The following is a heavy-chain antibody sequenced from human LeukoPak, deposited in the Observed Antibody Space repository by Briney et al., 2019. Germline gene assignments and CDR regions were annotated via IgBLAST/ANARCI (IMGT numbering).Heavy chain of an antibody. Sequence: GGSLRLSCAASGFRFNNYAMNWVRQTPGKGLQWVSAISGSGESTYYADSVKGRFTISRDNSKNILFLQMNSLRAEDSASYFCAKERRRVDTSMIRSYFFDSWGQGTPVTVSS. J-gene: IGHJ4*02. D-gene: IGHD3-16*01. CDR3: AKERRRVDTSMIRSYFFDS. CDR2: ISGSGEST. V-gene: IGHV3-23*01. CDR1: GFRFNNYA.